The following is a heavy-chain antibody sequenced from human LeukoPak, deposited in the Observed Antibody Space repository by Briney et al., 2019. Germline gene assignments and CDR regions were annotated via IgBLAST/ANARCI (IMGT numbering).Heavy chain of an antibody. CDR2: IYPGDSDT. V-gene: IGHV5-51*01. CDR3: ARPTVVTLSVSPFYSYSGMDA. CDR1: GYSFTSYW. D-gene: IGHD4-23*01. J-gene: IGHJ6*02. Sequence: GESLKISCKGSGYSFTSYWIGWVRQMPGKGLEWMGIIYPGDSDTRYSPSLQGQVTISADKSISTAYLQWSSLKASDTAMYYCARPTVVTLSVSPFYSYSGMDAGAQGTTVTV.